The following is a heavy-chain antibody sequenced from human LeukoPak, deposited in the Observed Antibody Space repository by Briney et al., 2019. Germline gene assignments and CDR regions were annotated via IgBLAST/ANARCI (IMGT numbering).Heavy chain of an antibody. CDR3: ARGVAVAGTGFDH. J-gene: IGHJ5*02. V-gene: IGHV3-21*01. D-gene: IGHD6-19*01. CDR1: GFTFSNYN. CDR2: ISCSGAYI. Sequence: GGSLSLSCAASGFTFSNYNMNWVRQAPGKGLEWVSSISCSGAYIYYADSVKGRFTISRDNATNSLYLQMISLRAEDTAVYYCARGVAVAGTGFDHWGQGTLVTVSS.